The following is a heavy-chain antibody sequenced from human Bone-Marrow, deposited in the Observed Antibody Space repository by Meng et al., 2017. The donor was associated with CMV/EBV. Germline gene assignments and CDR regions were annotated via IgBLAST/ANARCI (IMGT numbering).Heavy chain of an antibody. J-gene: IGHJ5*02. CDR2: IKQDGSEK. D-gene: IGHD6-19*01. Sequence: GGSLRLSCAASGFTFGSYWMSWVRQAPGKGLEWVANIKQDGSEKYYVDSVKGRFTISRDNTKNSLYLQMNSLRAEDTAVYYCARDTRDYTGWYPWGQGNLVTVSS. CDR1: GFTFGSYW. CDR3: ARDTRDYTGWYP. V-gene: IGHV3-7*01.